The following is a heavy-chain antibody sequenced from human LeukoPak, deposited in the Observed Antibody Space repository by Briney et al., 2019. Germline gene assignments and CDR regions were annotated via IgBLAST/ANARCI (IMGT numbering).Heavy chain of an antibody. CDR2: ISATGGTT. J-gene: IGHJ6*03. CDR3: AKNGDRGAYCSGGSCYPYYYYYMDV. D-gene: IGHD2-15*01. CDR1: GFTFSSYG. Sequence: GGTLRLSCAASGFTFSSYGMSWVRQAPGKGLEWVSAISATGGTTYYADSVKGRFTISRDNSKNTLYLQMNSLRAEDTAIYYCAKNGDRGAYCSGGSCYPYYYYYMDVWGKGTTVTISS. V-gene: IGHV3-23*01.